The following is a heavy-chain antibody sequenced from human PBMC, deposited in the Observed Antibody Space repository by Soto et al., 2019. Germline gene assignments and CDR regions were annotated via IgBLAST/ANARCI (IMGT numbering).Heavy chain of an antibody. J-gene: IGHJ4*02. Sequence: GGSLRLSCAASGFTFSSYAMSWVRQAPGKGLEWVSAISGSGGSTYYADSVKGRFTISRDNSKNTLYLQMNSLRAEDTAVYYCAKDPPPGLRYFDWLLFYWGQGTLVTVSS. D-gene: IGHD3-9*01. CDR1: GFTFSSYA. CDR2: ISGSGGST. V-gene: IGHV3-23*01. CDR3: AKDPPPGLRYFDWLLFY.